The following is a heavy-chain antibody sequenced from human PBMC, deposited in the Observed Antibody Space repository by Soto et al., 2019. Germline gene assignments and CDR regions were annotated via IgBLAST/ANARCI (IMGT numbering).Heavy chain of an antibody. D-gene: IGHD2-8*02. CDR2: IWYDGSKK. V-gene: IGHV3-33*01. CDR1: GFIFSSYG. CDR3: TRDRGFREGTGGY. J-gene: IGHJ4*02. Sequence: QVHLVESGGGVVQPGRSLRLSCAASGFIFSSYGMHWVRQAPGKGLEWVAVIWYDGSKKYYADSVKGRFTISRDNSENTLFLQMNSLRAEDTAVYYCTRDRGFREGTGGYWGQGTLVTVSS.